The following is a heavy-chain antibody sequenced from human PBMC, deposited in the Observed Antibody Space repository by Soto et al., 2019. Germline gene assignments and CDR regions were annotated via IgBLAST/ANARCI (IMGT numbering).Heavy chain of an antibody. J-gene: IGHJ6*02. CDR2: MNPKSGHT. D-gene: IGHD4-17*01. CDR1: GYTFSSYD. CDR3: ARTDGDLDV. V-gene: IGHV1-8*01. Sequence: ASVKVPCKASGYTFSSYDINWVRQATGQGLEWMGWMNPKSGHTGSAQKFQGRVTMTRDTSISTAYMELSSLRSEDTAIYYCARTDGDLDVWGQGTTVTVSS.